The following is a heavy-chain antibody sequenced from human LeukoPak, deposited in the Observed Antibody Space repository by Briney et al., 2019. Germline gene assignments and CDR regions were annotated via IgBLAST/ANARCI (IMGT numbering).Heavy chain of an antibody. Sequence: GGSLRLSCAASGFTFSAYWMTWVRQAPGKGLEWVANINEGGNVKFYVDSVKGRFTISRDNTKISLHLQMYSLRAEDTAVYYCARVGKNGWDFDHWVQGTLVTVSS. CDR2: INEGGNVK. CDR3: ARVGKNGWDFDH. V-gene: IGHV3-7*01. J-gene: IGHJ4*02. D-gene: IGHD6-19*01. CDR1: GFTFSAYW.